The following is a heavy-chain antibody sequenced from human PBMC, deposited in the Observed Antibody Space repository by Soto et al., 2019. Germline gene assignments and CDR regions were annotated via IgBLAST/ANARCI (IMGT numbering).Heavy chain of an antibody. D-gene: IGHD6-6*01. V-gene: IGHV1-18*01. J-gene: IGHJ4*02. CDR3: AREGQLGY. CDR2: ISGYNGNT. CDR1: GYTFSNYG. Sequence: QVQLVQSGAEVKKPGASVKVSCKASGYTFSNYGFSWVRQAPGQGLEWMGWISGYNGNTNYAERLQGSVTMTTDTATSTVYMELRSLRYDDTAVYYCAREGQLGYWGQGTPVTVSS.